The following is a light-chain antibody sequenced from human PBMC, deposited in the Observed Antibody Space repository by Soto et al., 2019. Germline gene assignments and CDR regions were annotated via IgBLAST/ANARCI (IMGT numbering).Light chain of an antibody. CDR3: QHRSSWPLT. Sequence: EIVLPQSPATLSLSPGERATLSCRASQSVASYLAWYQQKPGQAPRLLIYYASNRATGVPARFSGSGSGTDFTLTISSLEPEDFAVYYCQHRSSWPLTFGQGTRLEIK. CDR2: YAS. J-gene: IGKJ5*01. CDR1: QSVASY. V-gene: IGKV3-11*01.